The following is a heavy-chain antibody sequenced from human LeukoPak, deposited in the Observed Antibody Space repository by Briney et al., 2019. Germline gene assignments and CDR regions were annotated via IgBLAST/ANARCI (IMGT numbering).Heavy chain of an antibody. CDR2: ISSSSSYI. J-gene: IGHJ6*02. CDR3: ARATMVRTSYYYGMDV. V-gene: IGHV3-21*01. Sequence: PGGSLRLSCAASGFTFSSYSMNWVRQAPGKGLEWVSSISSSSSYIYYADSVKGRFTISRDNAKNSLYLQMNSLRAEDTAVYYCARATMVRTSYYYGMDVWGQGTTVTVSS. D-gene: IGHD3-10*01. CDR1: GFTFSSYS.